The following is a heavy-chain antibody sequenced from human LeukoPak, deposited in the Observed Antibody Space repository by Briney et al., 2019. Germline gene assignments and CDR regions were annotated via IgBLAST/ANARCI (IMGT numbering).Heavy chain of an antibody. J-gene: IGHJ4*02. CDR3: TRGGTTSRYNGRYYTPLFDS. Sequence: SLRLSCAASGFTFDDYAMHWVRQAPGKGLEWVSGISWNSGSIVYADSVKGRFTIHGDTAKTSLYLQMNRLTAEDTAVYYCTRGGTTSRYNGRYYTPLFDSWGQGTLVTVSS. V-gene: IGHV3-9*01. D-gene: IGHD1-26*01. CDR2: ISWNSGSI. CDR1: GFTFDDYA.